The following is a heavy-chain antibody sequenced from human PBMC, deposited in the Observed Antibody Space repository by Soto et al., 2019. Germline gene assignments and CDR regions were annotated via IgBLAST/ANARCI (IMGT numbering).Heavy chain of an antibody. V-gene: IGHV3-15*01. CDR1: GITFSKAL. J-gene: IGHJ6*02. CDR2: IKSKSDGGTT. CDR3: TTNFYSDYGMDV. Sequence: TGGSLRLSCAASGITFSKALMNWVRQSPGKGLEWVGRIKSKSDGGTTDYAAPVKGRFTISRDDSKNTLCLQMNSLKTEDTAVYYCTTNFYSDYGMDVWGQGTKVTVS. D-gene: IGHD4-4*01.